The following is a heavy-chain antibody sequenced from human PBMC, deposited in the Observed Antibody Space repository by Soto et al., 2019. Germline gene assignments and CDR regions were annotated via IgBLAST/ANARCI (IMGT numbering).Heavy chain of an antibody. CDR2: IYSSGTT. CDR3: VRIRAAGRIHNWFDP. V-gene: IGHV4-28*01. Sequence: QLQLQESGPGLVKPSDTLSLTCAVSGYSISSSNWWGWIRQPPGKGLEWIGYIYSSGTTYYNPSLKSRVTVSVDTSKNHFSLKLSSVTAVDTAMYYCVRIRAAGRIHNWFDPWGQGTLVTVSS. D-gene: IGHD6-13*01. J-gene: IGHJ5*02. CDR1: GYSISSSNW.